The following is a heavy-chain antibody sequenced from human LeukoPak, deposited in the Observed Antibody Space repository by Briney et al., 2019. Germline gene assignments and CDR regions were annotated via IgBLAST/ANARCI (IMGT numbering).Heavy chain of an antibody. Sequence: GGSLRLSCAASGLTFRSYWMHWVRQAPGKGLVWVSRIKSDGSGTTYADSVKGRFTISRDNAKNTLYLQMNSLRGEDTGVYYCARDAAGLDYWGQGTLVTVSS. CDR2: IKSDGSGT. J-gene: IGHJ4*02. CDR1: GLTFRSYW. CDR3: ARDAAGLDY. D-gene: IGHD1-14*01. V-gene: IGHV3-74*01.